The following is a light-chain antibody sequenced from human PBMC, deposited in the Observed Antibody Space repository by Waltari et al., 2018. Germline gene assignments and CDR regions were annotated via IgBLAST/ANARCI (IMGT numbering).Light chain of an antibody. CDR1: QSIRTY. V-gene: IGKV3-11*01. J-gene: IGKJ3*01. CDR2: DAS. Sequence: EVVLTQSPATLSLSPGERATLSCRASQSIRTYLAWYQQKPGQPPRLLIYDASNRATGIPARFSGSGSGTDFTLTISSLEPEDFAVYYCQQKFTFGPGTKVDIK. CDR3: QQKFT.